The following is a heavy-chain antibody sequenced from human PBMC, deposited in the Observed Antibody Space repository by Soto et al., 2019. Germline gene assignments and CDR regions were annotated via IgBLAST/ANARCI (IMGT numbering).Heavy chain of an antibody. V-gene: IGHV1-18*01. CDR1: GFTFTSYA. J-gene: IGHJ4*02. CDR3: GRDFTGWPPEGVDS. Sequence: QVHLVQSGAEVKTPGASVKVSCKASGFTFTSYAFTWVRQAPGQGLEWMGWISAYNGNTNYARNFRCRVTMTTDSSAITVYMELGSLTSADTAVYFCGRDFTGWPPEGVDSWCQGTLVSVSA. D-gene: IGHD3-16*01. CDR2: ISAYNGNT.